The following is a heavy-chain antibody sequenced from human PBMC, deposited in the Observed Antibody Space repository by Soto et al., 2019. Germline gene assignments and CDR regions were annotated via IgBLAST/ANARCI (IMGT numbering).Heavy chain of an antibody. CDR3: AKDGSGYDYKIYYYCGMDV. V-gene: IGHV3-30*18. CDR1: GFTFSSYG. Sequence: PGGSLRLSCAASGFTFSSYGMHWVRQAPGKGLEWVAVISYDGSNKYYADSVKGRFTISRDNSKNTLYLQMNSLRAEDTAVYYCAKDGSGYDYKIYYYCGMDVWGQGTTVTVSS. J-gene: IGHJ6*02. CDR2: ISYDGSNK. D-gene: IGHD5-12*01.